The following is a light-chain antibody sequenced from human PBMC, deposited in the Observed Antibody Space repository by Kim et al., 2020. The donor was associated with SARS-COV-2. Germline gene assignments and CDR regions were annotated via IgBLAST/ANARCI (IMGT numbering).Light chain of an antibody. CDR3: QQYDNSPYT. Sequence: PGERATLSCRASQSVSSSSLVWYQQKPGRAPRVLIYGATSRATGIPDRFSGSRSGTEFTLTLSRLEPEDFAVYYCQQYDNSPYTFGQGTKLE. V-gene: IGKV3-20*01. CDR2: GAT. J-gene: IGKJ2*01. CDR1: QSVSSSS.